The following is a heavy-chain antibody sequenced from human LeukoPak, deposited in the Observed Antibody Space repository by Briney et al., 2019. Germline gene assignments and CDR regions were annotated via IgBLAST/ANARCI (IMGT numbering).Heavy chain of an antibody. J-gene: IGHJ6*02. CDR2: IIAYNGNT. CDR3: ARDLVRGRRKWENNGMDV. CDR1: GYTFTNYG. Sequence: ASVRVSCKASGYTFTNYGISWVRQAPGQGLEWMGYIIAYNGNTNYAQNFQGRVTMTTDTSTSTAYMELRSLRSDDTAVYYCARDLVRGRRKWENNGMDVWGQGTRVTVSS. D-gene: IGHD1-26*01. V-gene: IGHV1-18*01.